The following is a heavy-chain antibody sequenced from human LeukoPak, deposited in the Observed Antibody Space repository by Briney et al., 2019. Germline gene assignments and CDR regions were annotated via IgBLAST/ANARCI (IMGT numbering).Heavy chain of an antibody. Sequence: PSETLSLTCTVSGGSISSSSYYWSWIRQPPGKGLEWIAYIYYSGSTNYNPSLKSRVTISVDTSKNQFSLKLSSVTAADTVVYYCAGSGYYLDAFDIWGQGTMVTVSS. V-gene: IGHV4-61*01. D-gene: IGHD3-22*01. CDR2: IYYSGST. J-gene: IGHJ3*02. CDR3: AGSGYYLDAFDI. CDR1: GGSISSSSYY.